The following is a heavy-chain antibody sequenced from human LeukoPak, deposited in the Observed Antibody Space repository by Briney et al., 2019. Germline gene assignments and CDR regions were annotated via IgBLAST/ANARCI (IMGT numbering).Heavy chain of an antibody. V-gene: IGHV3-48*04. J-gene: IGHJ4*02. CDR1: GFTFSSYA. Sequence: GGSLRLSCAASGFTFSSYAMSWVRQAPGKGLEWVSYISSSGSTIYYADSVKGRFTISRDNAKNSLYLQMNSLRAEDTAVYYCARDLDHDYGDYGSLGYWGQGTLVTVSS. CDR3: ARDLDHDYGDYGSLGY. D-gene: IGHD4-17*01. CDR2: ISSSGSTI.